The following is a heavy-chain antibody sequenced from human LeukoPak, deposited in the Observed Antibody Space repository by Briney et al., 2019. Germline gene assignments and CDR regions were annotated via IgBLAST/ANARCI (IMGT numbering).Heavy chain of an antibody. CDR3: AKGAGTSDSYYYYYYMDV. J-gene: IGHJ6*03. D-gene: IGHD1-1*01. Sequence: PGGSLRLSCAASGFTFSSYAMSWVRQAPGKGLEWVSAISGSGGSTYYADSVKGRLTISRDNSKNTLYLQMNSLRAEDTAVYYCAKGAGTSDSYYYYYYMDVWGKGTTVTVSS. V-gene: IGHV3-23*01. CDR2: ISGSGGST. CDR1: GFTFSSYA.